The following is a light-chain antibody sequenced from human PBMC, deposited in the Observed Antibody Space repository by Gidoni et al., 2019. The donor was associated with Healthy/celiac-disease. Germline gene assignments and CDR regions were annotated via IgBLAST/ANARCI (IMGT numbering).Light chain of an antibody. Sequence: QSALTKPASVSGSPGQSITISCTGTSSYVGGYNYVSWYQQHLGKAPKLMIYDVSNRPSGVSNRFSCSKSGNTASLTISVLQSEDEADYYCSSYTSSSSVVFGGGTKLTVL. V-gene: IGLV2-14*03. CDR1: SSYVGGYNY. J-gene: IGLJ2*01. CDR3: SSYTSSSSVV. CDR2: DVS.